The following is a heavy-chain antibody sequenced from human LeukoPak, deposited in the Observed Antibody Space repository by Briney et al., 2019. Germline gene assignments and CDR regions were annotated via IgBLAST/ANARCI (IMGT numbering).Heavy chain of an antibody. CDR3: AGRYDILTGPIDY. J-gene: IGHJ4*02. Sequence: SETLSLTCTVSGGSISSGSYYWSWIRQPAGKGLEWIGRIYTSGSTNYNPSLKSRVTISVDTSKNQFSLKLSSVTAADTAVYYCAGRYDILTGPIDYWGQGTLVTVSS. CDR2: IYTSGST. CDR1: GGSISSGSYY. V-gene: IGHV4-61*02. D-gene: IGHD3-9*01.